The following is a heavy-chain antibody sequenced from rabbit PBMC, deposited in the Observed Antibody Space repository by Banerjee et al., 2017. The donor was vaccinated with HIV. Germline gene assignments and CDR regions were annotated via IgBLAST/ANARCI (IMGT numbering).Heavy chain of an antibody. CDR3: ARAAGYVGYGHAYFGL. D-gene: IGHD6-1*01. V-gene: IGHV1S40*01. Sequence: QSLEESGGDLVKPGASLTLTCTASGFSFSNSYWMSWVRQAPGKGLEWIACIYTGDASTYYASWAKGRFTISRSTSLNTVDLKMTSLTAADTASYFCARAAGYVGYGHAYFGLWGPGTLVTVS. CDR1: GFSFSNSYW. CDR2: IYTGDAST. J-gene: IGHJ4*01.